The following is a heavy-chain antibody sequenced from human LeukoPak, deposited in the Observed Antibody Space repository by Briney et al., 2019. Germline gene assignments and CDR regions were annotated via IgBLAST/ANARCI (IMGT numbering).Heavy chain of an antibody. J-gene: IGHJ5*02. V-gene: IGHV3-48*04. Sequence: PGGSLRLSCAASGFTFSSYSMNWVRQAPGKGLEWVSYISSSSSTISYADSVKGRFTISRDNAKYSLYLQMNSLRVEDTAVYYCASQSEFDPWGQGTLVTVSS. CDR3: ASQSEFDP. CDR2: ISSSSSTI. CDR1: GFTFSSYS.